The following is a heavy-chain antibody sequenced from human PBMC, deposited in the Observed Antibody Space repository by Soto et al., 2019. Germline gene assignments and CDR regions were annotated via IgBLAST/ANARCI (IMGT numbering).Heavy chain of an antibody. V-gene: IGHV3-23*01. D-gene: IGHD2-2*01. J-gene: IGHJ3*02. CDR1: GFTFSSYA. Sequence: VGSLRLSCAASGFTFSSYAMTWVRQAPGRGLEWVSSISGSGGSTYYADSVKGRFTISRDNSRNTLYLQMNSLRGEDTAVYSWAMGPPYCTYPSCPYDIWGQGTMVTVSS. CDR3: AMGPPYCTYPSCPYDI. CDR2: ISGSGGST.